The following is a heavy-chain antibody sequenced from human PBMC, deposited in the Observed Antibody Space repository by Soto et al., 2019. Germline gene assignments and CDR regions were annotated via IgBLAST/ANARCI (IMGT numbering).Heavy chain of an antibody. CDR1: GGSISSSSYY. Sequence: QLQLQESGPGLVKPSETLSLTCTVSGGSISSSSYYWGWIRQPPGKGLEWIGSIYYSGSTYYNPSLKSRVTISVDTSKNQFSLKLSSVTAADTAVYYCDANNPGDYYYMDVWGKGTTVTVSS. V-gene: IGHV4-39*01. J-gene: IGHJ6*03. CDR2: IYYSGST. D-gene: IGHD7-27*01. CDR3: DANNPGDYYYMDV.